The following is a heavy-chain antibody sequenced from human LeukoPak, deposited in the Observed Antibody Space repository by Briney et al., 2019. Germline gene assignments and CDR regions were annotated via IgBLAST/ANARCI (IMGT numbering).Heavy chain of an antibody. J-gene: IGHJ6*02. D-gene: IGHD3-10*01. CDR3: ARAVARDGSGSYSFLFSYYYYGMDV. CDR2: IYPRDGST. CDR1: GYTFTSNY. Sequence: ASVKVSCKASGYTFTSNYIHWVRQAPGQGLEWMGMIYPRDGSTSYAQKFQGRVTVTRDTSTSTVHMELSGLRSEDTAVYYCARAVARDGSGSYSFLFSYYYYGMDVWGQGTTVTVSS. V-gene: IGHV1-46*01.